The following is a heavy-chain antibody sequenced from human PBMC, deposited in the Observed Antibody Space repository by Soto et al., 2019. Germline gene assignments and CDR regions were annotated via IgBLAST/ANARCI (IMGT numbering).Heavy chain of an antibody. V-gene: IGHV1-69*01. J-gene: IGHJ4*02. CDR3: AGEEPEYSSRKPYFDY. Sequence: QVQLVQSGAEVKKPGSSVKVSCKASGGTFSSYAISWVRQAPGQGLEWMGGIIPIFGTANYAQKFQGRVTITADESTSTAYMELSSLRSEDTAVYYCAGEEPEYSSRKPYFDYWGQGTLVTVSS. CDR1: GGTFSSYA. D-gene: IGHD6-6*01. CDR2: IIPIFGTA.